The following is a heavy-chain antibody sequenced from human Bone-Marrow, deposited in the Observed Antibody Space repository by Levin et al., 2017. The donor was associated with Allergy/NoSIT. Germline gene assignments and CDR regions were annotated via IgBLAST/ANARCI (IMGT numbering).Heavy chain of an antibody. CDR1: GYSFSSFW. CDR3: ARHGGSGWYINYFYGMDV. Sequence: RGESLKISCTGSGYSFSSFWIAWVRQMPGKGLEWMGLIYPGDSDTRYSPSFQGQVTMSVDKSVNTVYLEWSSLRASDTAMYYCARHGGSGWYINYFYGMDVWGQGTTVIVSS. V-gene: IGHV5-51*01. CDR2: IYPGDSDT. J-gene: IGHJ6*02. D-gene: IGHD6-19*01.